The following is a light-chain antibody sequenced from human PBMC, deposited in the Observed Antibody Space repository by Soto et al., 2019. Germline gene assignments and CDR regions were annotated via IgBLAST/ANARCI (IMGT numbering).Light chain of an antibody. J-gene: IGLJ3*02. CDR3: GTWDSSLSAGNWL. CDR1: SSNVGNND. CDR2: ENN. V-gene: IGLV1-51*02. Sequence: QSVLTQPPSVSAAPGQKVTISCSGRSSNVGNNDVSWYQQLPGTAPKLLIYENNKRPSGIPDRFSGSKSGTSATLGITGLQTGDEADYYCGTWDSSLSAGNWLFGGGTKVTVL.